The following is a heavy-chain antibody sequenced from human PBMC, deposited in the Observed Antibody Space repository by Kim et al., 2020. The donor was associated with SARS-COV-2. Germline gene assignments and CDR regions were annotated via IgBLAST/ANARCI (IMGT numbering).Heavy chain of an antibody. J-gene: IGHJ4*02. CDR3: AKDHAYSYGSFDY. D-gene: IGHD5-18*01. CDR2: ISYDGSNK. V-gene: IGHV3-30*18. Sequence: GGSLRLSCAASGFTFSSYGMHWVRQAPGKGLEWVAVISYDGSNKYYADSVKGRFTISRDNSKNTLYLQMNSLRAEDTAVYYCAKDHAYSYGSFDYWGQGTLVTVSS. CDR1: GFTFSSYG.